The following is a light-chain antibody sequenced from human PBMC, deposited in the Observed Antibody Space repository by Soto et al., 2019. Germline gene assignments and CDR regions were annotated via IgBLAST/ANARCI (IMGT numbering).Light chain of an antibody. Sequence: DIQMTQSPSTLSASVGDRVTITCRASQSISSWLAWYQSKPGKAPKLLIYDASTLKSGVPSRFSGSGSGTEFTLTISSLQPDDFATYYCQQYNATFGQGTKVEIK. CDR3: QQYNAT. V-gene: IGKV1-5*01. J-gene: IGKJ1*01. CDR1: QSISSW. CDR2: DAS.